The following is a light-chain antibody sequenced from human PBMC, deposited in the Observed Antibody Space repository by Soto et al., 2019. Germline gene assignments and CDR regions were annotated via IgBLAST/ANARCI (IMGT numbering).Light chain of an antibody. CDR3: QQRSNWPPYT. J-gene: IGKJ2*01. CDR1: QTVSSY. CDR2: AAS. V-gene: IGKV3-11*01. Sequence: EIVLTQSPATLSFSPGEIATLSCRASQTVSSYLAWYQQKPRQAPRLLIYAASNRSTGIPARFSGSGSGTDFTLTISSLEPEEFAVYYCQQRSNWPPYTFGQGTKLEMK.